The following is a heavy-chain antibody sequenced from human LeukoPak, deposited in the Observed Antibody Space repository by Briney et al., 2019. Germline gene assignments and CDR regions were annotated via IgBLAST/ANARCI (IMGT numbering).Heavy chain of an antibody. CDR2: INHSGST. D-gene: IGHD6-6*01. V-gene: IGHV4-34*01. J-gene: IGHJ6*02. Sequence: SGTLSLTCAVYGGSFSGYYWSWIRQPPGKGLEWIGEINHSGSTNYNPSLKSRVTISVDTSKNQFSLKLSSVTAADTAVYYCARDVRVEYSRDPPPYYYGMDVWGQGTTVTVSS. CDR3: ARDVRVEYSRDPPPYYYGMDV. CDR1: GGSFSGYY.